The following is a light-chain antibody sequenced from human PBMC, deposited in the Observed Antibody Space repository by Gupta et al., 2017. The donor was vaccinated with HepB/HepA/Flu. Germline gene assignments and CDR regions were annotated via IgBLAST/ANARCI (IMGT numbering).Light chain of an antibody. CDR3: MLYVPSGIWI. J-gene: IGLJ2*01. CDR2: TTN. Sequence: QTVVTQEPSFSVSPGGTVTLTCGLSSGSVSPSNYPSWYQQTPGQAPRMLIYTTNTRSSGVPDRFSGSILENKAALTITGALADDESDYYCMLYVPSGIWIFGGGTKLTVL. V-gene: IGLV8-61*01. CDR1: SGSVSPSNY.